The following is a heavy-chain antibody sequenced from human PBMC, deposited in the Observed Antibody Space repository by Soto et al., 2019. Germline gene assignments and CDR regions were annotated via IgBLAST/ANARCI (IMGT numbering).Heavy chain of an antibody. Sequence: SETLSLTCAVYGGSFSGYYWNWIRQPPGKGLEWIGEINHSGSTNYNPSLKSRVTISVDTSKNQFSLKLSSVTAADTAVYYCARRGPLRVPAASDYYYYGMDVWGQGTTVTVSS. CDR1: GGSFSGYY. D-gene: IGHD2-2*01. V-gene: IGHV4-34*01. J-gene: IGHJ6*02. CDR2: INHSGST. CDR3: ARRGPLRVPAASDYYYYGMDV.